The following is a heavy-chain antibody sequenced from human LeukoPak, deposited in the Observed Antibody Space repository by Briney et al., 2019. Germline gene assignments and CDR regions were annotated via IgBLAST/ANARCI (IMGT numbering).Heavy chain of an antibody. Sequence: GGSLRLSCAASALTFSSYAMSWVRQAPGKGLECVSVISGSGDITYYADSVKGRFTISRDNSKNTLYLQMNSLRAEDTAVYYCARDQGSGWYYFDYWGQGTLVTVSS. CDR3: ARDQGSGWYYFDY. CDR2: ISGSGDIT. J-gene: IGHJ4*02. V-gene: IGHV3-23*01. CDR1: ALTFSSYA. D-gene: IGHD6-19*01.